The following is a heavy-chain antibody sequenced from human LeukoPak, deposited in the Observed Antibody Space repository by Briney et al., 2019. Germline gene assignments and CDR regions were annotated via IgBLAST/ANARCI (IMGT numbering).Heavy chain of an antibody. J-gene: IGHJ6*02. D-gene: IGHD3-10*01. V-gene: IGHV3-30*02. CDR2: IRYDGSNK. CDR3: AKSLLWFGEFHNVRYGMDV. CDR1: GFTFSSYG. Sequence: GGSLRLSCAASGFTFSSYGMHWVRQAPGKGLEWVAFIRYDGSNKYYADSVKGRFTISRDNSKNTLYLQMNSLRAEDTAVYYCAKSLLWFGEFHNVRYGMDVWGQGTTVTVSS.